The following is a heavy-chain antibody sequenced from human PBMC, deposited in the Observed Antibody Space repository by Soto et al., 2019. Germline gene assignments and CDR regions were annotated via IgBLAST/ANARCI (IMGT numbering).Heavy chain of an antibody. V-gene: IGHV2-5*01. J-gene: IGHJ4*02. CDR3: AHRRKKGIAAAGTPDYFDY. CDR1: GFSLSTSGVG. Sequence: GPTLVNPTQTLTLTCTFSGFSLSTSGVGVGWIRQPPGKALEWLALIYWNDDKRYSPSLKSRLTITKDTSKNQVVLTMTNMDPVDTATYYCAHRRKKGIAAAGTPDYFDYWGQGTLVTVSS. D-gene: IGHD6-13*01. CDR2: IYWNDDK.